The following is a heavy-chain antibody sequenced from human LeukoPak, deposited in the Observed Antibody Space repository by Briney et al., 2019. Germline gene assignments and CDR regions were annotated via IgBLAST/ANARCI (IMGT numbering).Heavy chain of an antibody. Sequence: QTSETLSLTCTVSGGSISNYYWTWIRQPPGKGLEWIGYIYSSGNTNYNPSLNSRVTISLDTSKNQFSLMLRSLTAADTAVYYCARRYTASPGERFDYWGEGTLVTVSS. CDR2: IYSSGNT. V-gene: IGHV4-59*08. CDR1: GGSISNYY. D-gene: IGHD2-2*02. CDR3: ARRYTASPGERFDY. J-gene: IGHJ4*02.